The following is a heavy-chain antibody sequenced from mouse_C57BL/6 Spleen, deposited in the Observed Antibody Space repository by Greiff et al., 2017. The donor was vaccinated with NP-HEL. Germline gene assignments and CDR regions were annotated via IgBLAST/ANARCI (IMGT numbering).Heavy chain of an antibody. Sequence: EVKLQQSGPELVKPGASVKISCKASGYSFTGYYMNWVKQSPEKSLEWIGEINPSTGGTTYNQKFKAKATLTVDKSSSTAYMQLKSLTSEDSAVYYCARSLDSSGLYYYAMDYWGQGTSVTVSS. CDR2: INPSTGGT. CDR3: ARSLDSSGLYYYAMDY. CDR1: GYSFTGYY. D-gene: IGHD3-2*02. V-gene: IGHV1-42*01. J-gene: IGHJ4*01.